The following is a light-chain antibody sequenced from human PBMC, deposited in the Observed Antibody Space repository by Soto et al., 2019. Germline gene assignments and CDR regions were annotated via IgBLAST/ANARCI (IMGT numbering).Light chain of an antibody. CDR3: LLSYSGVSGV. J-gene: IGLJ3*02. Sequence: QAVVTQEPSLTVSPGGTVTLTCGSSTGAVTSGHYPYWFQQKPGQAPRTLIYDTSNKHSWTPARFSGSLLGGKAALPLSGARPEDEADYCCLLSYSGVSGVFGGGTKLTVL. CDR1: TGAVTSGHY. V-gene: IGLV7-46*01. CDR2: DTS.